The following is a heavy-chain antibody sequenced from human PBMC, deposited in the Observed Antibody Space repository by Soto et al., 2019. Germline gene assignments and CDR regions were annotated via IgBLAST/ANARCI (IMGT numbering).Heavy chain of an antibody. CDR3: ARGGAMGVDY. CDR2: ISFDGNNK. CDR1: GFTFNDYA. D-gene: IGHD1-26*01. V-gene: IGHV3-30*03. J-gene: IGHJ4*02. Sequence: QVHLVESGGGGVQPGRSKRLSCVVSGFTFNDYAIHWVRQAPGKGLEWVAVISFDGNNKFYADSVKGRFTISRDRSKNTVYLHVNTLRDEDTAVYYCARGGAMGVDYWGQGTLVTVSS.